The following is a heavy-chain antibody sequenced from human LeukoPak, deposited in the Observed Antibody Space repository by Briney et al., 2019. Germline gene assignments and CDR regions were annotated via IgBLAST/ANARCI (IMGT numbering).Heavy chain of an antibody. CDR2: IYYSGST. V-gene: IGHV4-59*08. CDR1: GGSISSYY. Sequence: PSETLSLTCTVSGGSISSYYWSWIRQPPGKGLEWIGYIYYSGSTNYNPSLKSRVTISVDTSKNQFSLKLSSVTAAVTAVYYCARGYGDPTYGMDVWGQGTTVTVSS. CDR3: ARGYGDPTYGMDV. J-gene: IGHJ6*02. D-gene: IGHD4-17*01.